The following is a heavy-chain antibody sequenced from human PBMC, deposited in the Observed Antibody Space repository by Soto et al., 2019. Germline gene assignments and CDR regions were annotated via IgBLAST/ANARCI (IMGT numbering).Heavy chain of an antibody. CDR3: ARQKGTLGIYDY. Sequence: GASVKVSCKASGGTFSSYAISWVRQAPGQGLEWMGGFIPIFGTANYAQKFQGRVTITADESTSTAYMELSSLRSEDTAVYYCARQKGTLGIYDYWGQGTLVTVSS. CDR1: GGTFSSYA. CDR2: FIPIFGTA. J-gene: IGHJ4*02. D-gene: IGHD7-27*01. V-gene: IGHV1-69*13.